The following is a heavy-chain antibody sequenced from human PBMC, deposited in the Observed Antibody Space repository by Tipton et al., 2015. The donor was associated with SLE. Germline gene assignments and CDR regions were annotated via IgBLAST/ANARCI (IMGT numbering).Heavy chain of an antibody. J-gene: IGHJ4*02. V-gene: IGHV4-31*03. CDR2: IYYSGST. CDR1: GGSISSGGYY. CDR3: ARVGYSSGWYGYYLDY. Sequence: TLSLTCTVSGGSISSGGYYWSWIRQHPGKGLEWIGYIYYSGSTYYNPSLKSRVTISVDTSKNQFSLKLSSVTAADTAVYYCARVGYSSGWYGYYLDYWGQGTLVTVSS. D-gene: IGHD6-19*01.